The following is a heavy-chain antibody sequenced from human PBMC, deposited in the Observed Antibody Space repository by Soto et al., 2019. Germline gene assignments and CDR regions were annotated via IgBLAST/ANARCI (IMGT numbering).Heavy chain of an antibody. J-gene: IGHJ4*02. V-gene: IGHV3-66*04. Sequence: GGSLRLSCAASGFTVSSNYMSWVRQAPGKGLEWVSVIQSGGSTYYADSVKGRFSISRDNSKNTLYLQMNSLRAEDTAVYYCARLVGNSWLDYWGQGTVVTVSS. D-gene: IGHD6-13*01. CDR3: ARLVGNSWLDY. CDR2: IQSGGST. CDR1: GFTVSSNY.